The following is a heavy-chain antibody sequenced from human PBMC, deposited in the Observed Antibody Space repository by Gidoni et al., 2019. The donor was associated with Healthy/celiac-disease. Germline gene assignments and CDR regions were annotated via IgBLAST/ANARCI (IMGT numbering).Heavy chain of an antibody. V-gene: IGHV4-61*02. CDR3: ARGDRDAFDI. CDR2: IYTRGST. J-gene: IGHJ3*02. D-gene: IGHD2-15*01. Sequence: QVQLQESGPGLVKPSQNLSLTCTVSGGSISSGSYYWSWIRQPAGKGLEWIGRIYTRGSTNYNPSLKSRVTISVDTSKNQFSLKLSSVTAADTAVYYCARGDRDAFDIWGQGTMVTVSS. CDR1: GGSISSGSYY.